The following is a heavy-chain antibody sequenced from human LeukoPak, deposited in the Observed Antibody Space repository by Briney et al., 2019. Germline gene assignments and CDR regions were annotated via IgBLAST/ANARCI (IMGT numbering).Heavy chain of an antibody. Sequence: ASETLSLTCTVSGGSVSSGSYYWSWIRQPPGKGLEWIGYIYYSGSTNYNPSLKSRVTISVDTSKNQFSLKLSSVTAADTAVYYCARASLRRYDYWGQGTLVTVSS. J-gene: IGHJ4*02. CDR1: GGSVSSGSYY. V-gene: IGHV4-61*01. CDR3: ARASLRRYDY. CDR2: IYYSGST.